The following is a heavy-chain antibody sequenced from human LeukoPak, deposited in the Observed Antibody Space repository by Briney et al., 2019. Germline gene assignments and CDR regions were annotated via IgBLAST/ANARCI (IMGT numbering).Heavy chain of an antibody. J-gene: IGHJ6*03. CDR2: IRYDGSNK. CDR1: GFTFSSYG. CDR3: AKVFSIFGYYYMDV. Sequence: GGSLRLSCAASGFTFSSYGMHWVRQAPGKGLEWVAFIRYDGSNKYYADSVKGRFTISRDNSKNTLYLQMNSLRAEDTAVYYCAKVFSIFGYYYMDVWGKGTTVTVSS. D-gene: IGHD3-3*01. V-gene: IGHV3-30*02.